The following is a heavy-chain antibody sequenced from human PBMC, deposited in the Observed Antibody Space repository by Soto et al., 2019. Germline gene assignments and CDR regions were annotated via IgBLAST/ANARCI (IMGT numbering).Heavy chain of an antibody. Sequence: PSETLSLTCTVSGGSISSYYWSWIRQPPGKGLEWIGYIYYSGSTNYNPSLKSRVTISVDTSKNLFSLKLSSVTAADTAVYYCARDPPSGGDGMDVWGQGTTVTVSS. CDR3: ARDPPSGGDGMDV. J-gene: IGHJ6*02. CDR1: GGSISSYY. CDR2: IYYSGST. V-gene: IGHV4-59*01. D-gene: IGHD3-10*01.